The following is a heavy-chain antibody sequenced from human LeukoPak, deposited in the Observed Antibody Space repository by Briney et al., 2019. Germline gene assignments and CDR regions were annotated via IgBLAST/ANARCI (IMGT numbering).Heavy chain of an antibody. CDR2: ISAGGGT. V-gene: IGHV3-23*01. CDR1: GFTSGSYA. CDR3: AKARVEYSGYDSY. J-gene: IGHJ4*02. D-gene: IGHD5-12*01. Sequence: PGGSLRLSCAASGFTSGSYAMTWVRQAPGEGLEWVSAISAGGGTYYADSVRGRYTISRDNSNNTLYLQMSSLRAEDTAIYYCAKARVEYSGYDSYWGQGTLVTVSS.